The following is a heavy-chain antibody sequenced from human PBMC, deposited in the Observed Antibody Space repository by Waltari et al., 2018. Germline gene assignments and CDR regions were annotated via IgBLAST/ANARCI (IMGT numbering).Heavy chain of an antibody. V-gene: IGHV1-2*02. J-gene: IGHJ5*02. CDR3: ARGLRVVVPAAKGWFDP. CDR2: INPNSGGT. Sequence: QVQLVQSGAEVKKPGASVKVSCKASGYTFTGYYMPWVRQAPGQGLEWMGWINPNSGGTNYAQKFQGRVTMTRDTSISTAYMELSRLRSDDTAVYYCARGLRVVVPAAKGWFDPWGQGTLVTVSS. CDR1: GYTFTGYY. D-gene: IGHD2-2*01.